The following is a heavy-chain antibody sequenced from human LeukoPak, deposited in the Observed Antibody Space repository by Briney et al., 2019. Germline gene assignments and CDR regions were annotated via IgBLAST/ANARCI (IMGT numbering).Heavy chain of an antibody. CDR1: GFTFSSYW. CDR2: IKQDGSEK. D-gene: IGHD3-10*01. V-gene: IGHV3-7*01. J-gene: IGHJ4*02. Sequence: GGSLRLSCAASGFTFSSYWMSWVRQAPGKGLEWVANIKQDGSEKYYVDSVKGRFTISRDNAKNSLYLQMNSLRAEDTAVYYCARSTMVRGVTYYFDYWGQGTLVTVSS. CDR3: ARSTMVRGVTYYFDY.